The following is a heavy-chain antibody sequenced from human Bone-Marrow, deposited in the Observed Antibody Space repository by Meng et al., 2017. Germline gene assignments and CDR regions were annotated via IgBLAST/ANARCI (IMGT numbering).Heavy chain of an antibody. D-gene: IGHD5-18*01. CDR2: IKQDGSEK. CDR1: GFTFSSYW. J-gene: IGHJ4*02. V-gene: IGHV3-7*01. CDR3: ARCDTAMVLDDYFGY. Sequence: GGSLRLSCAASGFTFSSYWMSWVRQAPGKGLEWVANIKQDGSEKYYVDSVKGRFTISRDNAKNSLYLQMNSLRAEDTAVYYCARCDTAMVLDDYFGYWGQGTLVTVSS.